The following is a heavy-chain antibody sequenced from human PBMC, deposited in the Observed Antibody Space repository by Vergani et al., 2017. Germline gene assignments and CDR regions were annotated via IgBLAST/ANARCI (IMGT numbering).Heavy chain of an antibody. CDR1: GFTFSSYS. J-gene: IGHJ6*02. CDR2: ISSSSSYI. CDR3: AGARDYTIAAAVDEYYYGMDD. Sequence: EVQLVESGGGLVKPGGSLRLSCAASGFTFSSYSMHWVRQAPGKGLEWVSSISSSSSYIYYADSVKGRFTISRDKAKNSLYLQMNSLRAEDTAVYYCAGARDYTIAAAVDEYYYGMDDWGQGTTVTVSS. D-gene: IGHD6-13*01. V-gene: IGHV3-21*01.